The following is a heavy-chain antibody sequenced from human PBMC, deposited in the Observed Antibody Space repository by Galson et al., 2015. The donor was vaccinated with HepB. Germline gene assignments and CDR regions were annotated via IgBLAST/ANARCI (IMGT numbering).Heavy chain of an antibody. J-gene: IGHJ4*02. CDR2: FDPEDGET. CDR3: ATDRRLGGGYSGYDPFFDY. D-gene: IGHD5-12*01. Sequence: LSMHWVRQAPGKGLEWMGGFDPEDGETIYAQKFQGRVTMTEDTSTDTAYMELSSLRSEDTAVYYCATDRRLGGGYSGYDPFFDYWGQGTLVTVSS. V-gene: IGHV1-24*01. CDR1: LS.